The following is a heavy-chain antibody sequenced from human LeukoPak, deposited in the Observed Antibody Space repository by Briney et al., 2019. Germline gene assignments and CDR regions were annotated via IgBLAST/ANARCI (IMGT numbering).Heavy chain of an antibody. CDR1: GGSISSYY. J-gene: IGHJ4*02. Sequence: PSETLSLTRTVSGGSISSYYWSWIRQPPGKGLEWIGYIYYSGSTNYNPSLKSRVTISVDTSKNQFSLKLSSVTAADTAVYYCARHRAVVRGVIYPDYWGQGTLVTVSS. CDR3: ARHRAVVRGVIYPDY. CDR2: IYYSGST. D-gene: IGHD3-10*01. V-gene: IGHV4-59*08.